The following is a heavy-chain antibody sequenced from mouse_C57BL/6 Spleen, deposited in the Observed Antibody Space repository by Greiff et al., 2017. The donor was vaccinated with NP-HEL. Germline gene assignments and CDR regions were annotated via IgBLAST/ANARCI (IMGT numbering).Heavy chain of an antibody. Sequence: QVQLKESGAELVRPGASVTLSCKASGYTFTDYEMHWVKQTPVHGLEWIGAIDPETGGTAYNQKFKGKAILTADKSSSTAYMELRSLTSEDSAVYYGTRGTTVVATGGYFDVWGTGTTVTVSS. CDR2: IDPETGGT. V-gene: IGHV1-15*01. CDR1: GYTFTDYE. J-gene: IGHJ1*03. D-gene: IGHD1-1*01. CDR3: TRGTTVVATGGYFDV.